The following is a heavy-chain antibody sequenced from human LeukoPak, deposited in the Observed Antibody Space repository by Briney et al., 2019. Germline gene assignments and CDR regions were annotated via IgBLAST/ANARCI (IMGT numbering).Heavy chain of an antibody. V-gene: IGHV3-53*01. CDR3: ASGRSSSWYNYYYYYGMDV. Sequence: GGSLRLSCAASGFTVSSNYMSWVRQAPGKGLEWVSVIYSGGSTYYADSVKGRFTISRDNFKNTLYLQMNSLRAEDTAVYYCASGRSSSWYNYYYYYGMDVWGQGTTVTVSS. CDR2: IYSGGST. CDR1: GFTVSSNY. D-gene: IGHD6-13*01. J-gene: IGHJ6*02.